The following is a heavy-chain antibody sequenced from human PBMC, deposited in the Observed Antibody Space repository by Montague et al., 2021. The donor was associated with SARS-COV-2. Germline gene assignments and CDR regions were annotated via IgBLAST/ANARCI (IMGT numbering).Heavy chain of an antibody. J-gene: IGHJ6*02. Sequence: SETLSLTCAVYGGSFSGYYWSWIRQPPGKGLEWIGEINHSGSTNYNPSLKSRVTISVDTSKNQFSLKMISVTAADTAVYYCAGGSGCSDGSCYSEWDPYYWYGMAAWGQGTTVTVSS. D-gene: IGHD2-15*01. CDR2: INHSGST. CDR3: AGGSGCSDGSCYSEWDPYYWYGMAA. V-gene: IGHV4-34*01. CDR1: GGSFSGYY.